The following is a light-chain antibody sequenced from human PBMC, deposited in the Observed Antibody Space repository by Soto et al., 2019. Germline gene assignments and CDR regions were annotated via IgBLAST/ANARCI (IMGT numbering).Light chain of an antibody. J-gene: IGKJ2*01. V-gene: IGKV3-11*01. CDR1: QNVSNC. Sequence: EIVLTQSPATLSLSPGERATLSCRASQNVSNCLAWYQQKPGQAPRLLIYDASTRVTGIPARFSGSGSETDFTLTISSLEPEDFAVYYCQHRSNWPPTFGQGTKLEIK. CDR3: QHRSNWPPT. CDR2: DAS.